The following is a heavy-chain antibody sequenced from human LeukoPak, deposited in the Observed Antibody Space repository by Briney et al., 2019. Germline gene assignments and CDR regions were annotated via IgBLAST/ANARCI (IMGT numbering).Heavy chain of an antibody. CDR1: GFTFSSYA. CDR3: ARGNLYYFDY. CDR2: ISSNGGST. J-gene: IGHJ4*02. V-gene: IGHV3-64*01. Sequence: SGGSLRLSCAASGFTFSSYAMHWVRQAPGKGLEYVSAISSNGGSTYYANSVKGRFTISRDNSKNTLYLQMGSLRAEDMAVYCCARGNLYYFDYWGQGTLVTVSS.